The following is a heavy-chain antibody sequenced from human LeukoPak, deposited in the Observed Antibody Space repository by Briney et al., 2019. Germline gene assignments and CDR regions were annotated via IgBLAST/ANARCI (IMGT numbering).Heavy chain of an antibody. CDR3: AKGGIGLAGLDH. CDR1: GFTFSSYS. CDR2: VTSSGGDT. Sequence: PGGSLRLSCAASGFTFSSYSMSWVRQAPGKGLEWVSSVTSSGGDTYYAASVKGRLTISRDNSKNTVYLQMISLRSEDTAIYYCAKGGIGLAGLDHWGQGTLVTVSS. V-gene: IGHV3-23*01. D-gene: IGHD6-19*01. J-gene: IGHJ4*02.